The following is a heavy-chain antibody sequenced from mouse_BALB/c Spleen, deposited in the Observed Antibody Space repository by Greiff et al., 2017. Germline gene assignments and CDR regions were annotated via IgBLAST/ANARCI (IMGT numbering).Heavy chain of an antibody. CDR1: GYTFTSYW. Sequence: VQLQQPGAELVKPGASVKLSCKASGYTFTSYWMHWVKQRPGQGLEWIGEINPSNGRTNYNEKFKGKATLTVDKSSSTAYMQLSSLTSEDSAVYYCARRLRAMDYWGQGTSVTVSS. CDR3: ARRLRAMDY. J-gene: IGHJ4*01. D-gene: IGHD1-2*01. V-gene: IGHV1S81*02. CDR2: INPSNGRT.